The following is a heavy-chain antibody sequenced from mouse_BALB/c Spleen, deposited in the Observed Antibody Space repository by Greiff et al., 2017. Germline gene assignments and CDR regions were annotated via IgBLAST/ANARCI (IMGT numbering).Heavy chain of an antibody. V-gene: IGHV1-7*01. CDR2: INPSTGYT. D-gene: IGHD2-4*01. J-gene: IGHJ3*01. Sequence: QVQLQQSGAELAKPGASVKMSCKASGYTFTSYWMHWVKQRPGQGLEWIGYINPSTGYTEYNQKFKDKATLTADKSSSTAYMQLSSLTSEDSAVYYCARRGDDYGSSWFAYWGQGTLVTVSA. CDR1: GYTFTSYW. CDR3: ARRGDDYGSSWFAY.